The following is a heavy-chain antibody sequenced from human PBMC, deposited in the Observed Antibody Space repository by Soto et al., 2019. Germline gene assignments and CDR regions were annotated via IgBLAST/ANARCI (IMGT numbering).Heavy chain of an antibody. D-gene: IGHD3-3*01. V-gene: IGHV3-23*01. Sequence: LRLSCTTSGFSFASFAMTWVRQAPGKGLEWVATISGSDGKTYYADSVKGRFSISRDTSRNTLYLQMNSLRADDTAIYYCAKWSYLDYWGQGTRVTVSS. CDR1: GFSFASFA. CDR3: AKWSYLDY. CDR2: ISGSDGKT. J-gene: IGHJ4*02.